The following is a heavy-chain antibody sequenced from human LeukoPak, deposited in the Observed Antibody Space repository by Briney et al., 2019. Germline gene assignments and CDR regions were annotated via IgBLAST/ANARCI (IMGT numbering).Heavy chain of an antibody. CDR2: INHSGST. Sequence: SETLSLTCTVYGGSFSGYYWSWIRQPPGKGLEWIGEINHSGSTNYNPSLKSRVTISIDTSKNQFSLKLSSVTAADTAVYYCARGPRIAAAGHFDYWGQGTLVTVSS. CDR3: ARGPRIAAAGHFDY. J-gene: IGHJ4*02. V-gene: IGHV4-34*01. D-gene: IGHD6-13*01. CDR1: GGSFSGYY.